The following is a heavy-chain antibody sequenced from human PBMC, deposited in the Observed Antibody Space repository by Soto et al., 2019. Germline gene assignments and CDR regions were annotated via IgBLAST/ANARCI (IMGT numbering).Heavy chain of an antibody. CDR2: IYSSRST. CDR3: AREDAARIERWFDA. Sequence: LSLTCAVSGGSIISASYSWNWIRQSPGRGLEWIGHIYSSRSTYYNPSLKSRVSISVDTSNNQFSLKLTSVTAADTAVYFCAREDAARIERWFDAWGQGILVTVSS. J-gene: IGHJ5*02. V-gene: IGHV4-31*11. CDR1: GGSIISASYS. D-gene: IGHD6-6*01.